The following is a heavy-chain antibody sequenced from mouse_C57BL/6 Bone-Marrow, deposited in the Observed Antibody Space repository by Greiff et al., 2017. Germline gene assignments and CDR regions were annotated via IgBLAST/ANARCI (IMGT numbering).Heavy chain of an antibody. V-gene: IGHV1-36*01. J-gene: IGHJ4*01. CDR3: ARDYSNYAYAMDY. Sequence: EVQRVESGPELVKPGPSVKISCKASGFTFTDYYMHWVKQSHGKSLEWIGLVYPYNGGTSYNQKFKGKATLTVDTSSSTAYMELNSLTSEDSAVYYCARDYSNYAYAMDYWGQGTSVTVSS. CDR1: GFTFTDYY. D-gene: IGHD2-5*01. CDR2: VYPYNGGT.